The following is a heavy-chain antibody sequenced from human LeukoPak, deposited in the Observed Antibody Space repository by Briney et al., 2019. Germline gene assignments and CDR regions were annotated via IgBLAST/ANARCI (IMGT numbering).Heavy chain of an antibody. D-gene: IGHD2-8*01. CDR2: ISGSGGST. J-gene: IGHJ4*02. CDR1: GFTFSSYA. CDR3: ARAGDIVLILDY. Sequence: GGSLRLSCAASGFTFSSYAMSWVRQAPGKGLEWVSAISGSGGSTYYADSVKGRFTISRDNSKNTLYLQMNSLRAEDTAVYYCARAGDIVLILDYWGQGTLVTVSS. V-gene: IGHV3-23*01.